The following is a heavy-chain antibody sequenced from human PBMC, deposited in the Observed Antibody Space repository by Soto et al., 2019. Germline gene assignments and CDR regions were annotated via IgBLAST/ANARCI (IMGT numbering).Heavy chain of an antibody. V-gene: IGHV3-23*01. Sequence: SLRLSCAASGFTFSSYAMSWVRQAPGKGLEWVSAISGSGGSTYYADSVKGRFTISRDNSKNTLYLQMNSLRAEDTAVYYCAKDGYCSSTSCYDSGMDVWGQGTTVTVSS. J-gene: IGHJ6*02. CDR3: AKDGYCSSTSCYDSGMDV. CDR1: GFTFSSYA. D-gene: IGHD2-2*03. CDR2: ISGSGGST.